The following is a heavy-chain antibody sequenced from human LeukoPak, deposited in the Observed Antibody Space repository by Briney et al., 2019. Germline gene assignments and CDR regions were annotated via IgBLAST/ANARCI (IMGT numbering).Heavy chain of an antibody. V-gene: IGHV4-61*08. CDR1: GGSISSGDYY. CDR2: IYYSGST. Sequence: SETLSLTCTVSGGSISSGDYYWSWIRQPPGKGLEWIGYIYYSGSTNYNPSLKSRVTISVDTSRNQFSLKLHSVTAADTAVYYCARDRGRATWFDPWGQGTAVTVSS. J-gene: IGHJ5*02. D-gene: IGHD3-10*01. CDR3: ARDRGRATWFDP.